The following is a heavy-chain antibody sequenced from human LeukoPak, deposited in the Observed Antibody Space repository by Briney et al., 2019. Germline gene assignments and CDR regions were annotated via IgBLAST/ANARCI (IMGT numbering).Heavy chain of an antibody. Sequence: ASVKVSCKASGYTFTSYAMHWVRQAPGQRLEWMGWINAGNGNTKYSQKFQGRVTITRDTSASTAYMELSSLRSEDTAVYYCARAATYYYDSSGYPLRWGQGTLVTVSS. CDR3: ARAATYYYDSSGYPLR. V-gene: IGHV1-3*01. CDR1: GYTFTSYA. J-gene: IGHJ4*02. D-gene: IGHD3-22*01. CDR2: INAGNGNT.